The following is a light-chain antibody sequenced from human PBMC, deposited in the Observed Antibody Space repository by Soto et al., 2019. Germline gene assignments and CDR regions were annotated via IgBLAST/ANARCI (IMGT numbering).Light chain of an antibody. J-gene: IGLJ3*02. V-gene: IGLV1-44*01. Sequence: QSVLIQPPSASETPGQRVNISCSGSNSNIGINTVSWYQQLPGTAPRLLIYSDNRRPSGVPDRFSGSKSGISASLAISGLQSEDEADYYCAAWDDSLTGRVFGGGTKLTVL. CDR2: SDN. CDR1: NSNIGINT. CDR3: AAWDDSLTGRV.